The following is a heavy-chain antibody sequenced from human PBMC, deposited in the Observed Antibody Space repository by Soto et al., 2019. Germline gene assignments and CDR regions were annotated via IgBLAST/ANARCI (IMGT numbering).Heavy chain of an antibody. CDR2: IIPIFGTA. J-gene: IGHJ6*03. V-gene: IGHV1-69*13. Sequence: ASVKVSCKASGGTFSSYAISWVRQAPGQGLEWMGGIIPIFGTANYAQKFQGRVTITADESTSTAYMELSSLRSEDTAVYYCARGPYWGSGYYYYYMDVWGKGTTVTVSS. D-gene: IGHD7-27*01. CDR1: GGTFSSYA. CDR3: ARGPYWGSGYYYYYMDV.